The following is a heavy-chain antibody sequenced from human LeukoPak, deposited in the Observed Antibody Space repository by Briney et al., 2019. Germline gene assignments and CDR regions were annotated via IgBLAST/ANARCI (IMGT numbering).Heavy chain of an antibody. J-gene: IGHJ3*02. CDR1: GFTFSSYS. CDR3: ARAKRNGFDI. V-gene: IGHV3-74*01. CDR2: INSDGSST. Sequence: GGSLRLSCAASGFTFSSYSMNWVRQAPGKGLEWVSRINSDGSSTSCADSVKGRFTISRDNAKNTLYLQMNSLRAEDTAVYYCARAKRNGFDIWGQGTMVTVSS.